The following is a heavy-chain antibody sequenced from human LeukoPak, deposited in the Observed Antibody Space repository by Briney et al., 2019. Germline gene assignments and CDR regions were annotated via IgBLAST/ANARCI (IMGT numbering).Heavy chain of an antibody. CDR1: GFTFSSYA. D-gene: IGHD6-19*01. Sequence: GGSLRLSCAASGFTFSSYAMTWVRQAPGKGLEWVSAISGSGGSTYFADSVKGRFTISRDNSKNTLYLQMNSLRAEDTAGYYCAKAGDWYSSAWRSYYHYYGMDVWGQGTTVTVSS. V-gene: IGHV3-23*01. CDR3: AKAGDWYSSAWRSYYHYYGMDV. J-gene: IGHJ6*02. CDR2: ISGSGGST.